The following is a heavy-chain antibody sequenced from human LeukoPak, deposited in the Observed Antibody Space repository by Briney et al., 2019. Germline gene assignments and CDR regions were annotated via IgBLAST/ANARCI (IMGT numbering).Heavy chain of an antibody. D-gene: IGHD3-10*01. CDR1: GGSISSYY. Sequence: SETLSLTCTVSGGSISSYYWSWIRQPAGKGLGWIGRIYTSGSTNYNPSLKSRVTMSVDTSKNQFSLKLSSVTAADTAVYYCARVQGITMVRGVIEEDVWGQGTTVTVSS. V-gene: IGHV4-4*07. CDR3: ARVQGITMVRGVIEEDV. J-gene: IGHJ6*02. CDR2: IYTSGST.